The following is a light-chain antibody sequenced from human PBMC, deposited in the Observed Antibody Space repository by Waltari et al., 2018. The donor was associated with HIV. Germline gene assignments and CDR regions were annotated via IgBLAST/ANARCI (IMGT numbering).Light chain of an antibody. J-gene: IGLJ3*02. CDR1: SSDVGSYHL. V-gene: IGLV2-23*01. CDR2: EGI. Sequence: QSALTQPASVSGSPGQSITISCTGSSSDVGSYHLVSWYQQHPGKAPKLMIYEGIKRPSGVSNRLSGSKSGNTASLTISGLQAEDEADYYCCSYAGSSNWVFGGGTKLTVL. CDR3: CSYAGSSNWV.